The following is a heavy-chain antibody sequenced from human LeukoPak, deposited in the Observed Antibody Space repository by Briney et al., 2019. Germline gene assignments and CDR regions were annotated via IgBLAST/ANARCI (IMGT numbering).Heavy chain of an antibody. CDR3: ARDPRIVVVAATHWFDP. CDR2: ISAYNGNT. Sequence: ASVKVSCKASGYTFTSYGISWVRQAPGQGLEWMGWISAYNGNTNYAKKLKGRVTMTTATSTSTAYMELRSLRSDDTAVYYCARDPRIVVVAATHWFDPWGQGTLVTVSS. V-gene: IGHV1-18*01. CDR1: GYTFTSYG. D-gene: IGHD2-15*01. J-gene: IGHJ5*02.